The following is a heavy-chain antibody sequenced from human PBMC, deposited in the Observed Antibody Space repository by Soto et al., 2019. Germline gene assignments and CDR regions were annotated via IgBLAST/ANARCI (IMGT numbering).Heavy chain of an antibody. Sequence: TLSLTCAVYGYSIRSSDWWGWIRQPPGKGLEWIGYITHGGSTNYNPSLKRRVTMSVDPSKNQFSLNLTSVTAVDTAVYYCARMAVTTFYYYAMDVWGQGTTVTVSS. V-gene: IGHV4-28*02. J-gene: IGHJ6*02. CDR1: GYSIRSSDW. CDR3: ARMAVTTFYYYAMDV. CDR2: ITHGGST. D-gene: IGHD6-19*01.